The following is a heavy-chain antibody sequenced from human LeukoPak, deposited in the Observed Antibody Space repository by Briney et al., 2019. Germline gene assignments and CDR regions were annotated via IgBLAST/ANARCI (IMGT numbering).Heavy chain of an antibody. Sequence: ASVKVSCKASGYTFTGYYMHWVRQAPGQGLEWMGWINPNSGGTNYAQKFQGRVTMTRDTSISTAYMELSRLRSDDTAVYYCARDGEWPLGYYYYYMDVWGKGTTVTVSS. V-gene: IGHV1-2*02. CDR3: ARDGEWPLGYYYYYMDV. J-gene: IGHJ6*03. CDR2: INPNSGGT. D-gene: IGHD3-10*01. CDR1: GYTFTGYY.